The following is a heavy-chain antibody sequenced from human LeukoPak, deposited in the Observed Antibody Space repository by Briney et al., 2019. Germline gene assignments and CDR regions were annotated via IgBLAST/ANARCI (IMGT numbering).Heavy chain of an antibody. D-gene: IGHD3-16*01. CDR1: GFTFSSYS. Sequence: PGGSLRLSCAASGFTFSSYSMNWVRQAPGKGLEWVSSITSSSTYIYYADSVKGRSTISRDNAKNSLYLQMNSLRAEDTAVYYCARDSSIQSLGPWGQGTLVTVSS. J-gene: IGHJ5*02. V-gene: IGHV3-21*01. CDR3: ARDSSIQSLGP. CDR2: ITSSSTYI.